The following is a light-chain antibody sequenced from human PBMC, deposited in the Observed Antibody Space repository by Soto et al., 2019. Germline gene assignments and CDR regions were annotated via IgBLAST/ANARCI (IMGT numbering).Light chain of an antibody. V-gene: IGLV2-11*01. Sequence: QSALTQPRSVSGSPGQSVTISCTGPTIDVDSSNYVSWYQQHPGKAPKLILYDVSERPSGVPDRFSGSKSGSTASLTISGLQAEDEADYYCCSYATTFYVFGSGTKLTVL. CDR3: CSYATTFYV. CDR2: DVS. CDR1: TIDVDSSNY. J-gene: IGLJ1*01.